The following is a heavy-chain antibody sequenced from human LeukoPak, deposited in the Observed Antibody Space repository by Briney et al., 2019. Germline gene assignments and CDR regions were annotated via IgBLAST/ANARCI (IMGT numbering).Heavy chain of an antibody. J-gene: IGHJ3*02. V-gene: IGHV3-23*01. CDR2: ITGSGGST. D-gene: IGHD3-16*01. Sequence: PGGSLRLSCAASGFTFSIYAMSWVRQAPGKGLEWVSTITGSGGSTYYADSVKGRFTISRDNFKNTLYLQMNSLRAEDTAVYYCAKDRLVRSDYAFDIWGQGTMVTVSS. CDR1: GFTFSIYA. CDR3: AKDRLVRSDYAFDI.